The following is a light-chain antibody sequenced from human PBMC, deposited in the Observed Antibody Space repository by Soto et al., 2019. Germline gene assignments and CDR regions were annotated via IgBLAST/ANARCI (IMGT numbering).Light chain of an antibody. CDR3: HQYDSSPPMYT. V-gene: IGKV3-20*01. CDR1: QSVTSRY. J-gene: IGKJ2*01. CDR2: GAS. Sequence: EIVLTQSPVTLSLSPGDRATLSCRTSQSVTSRYLAWYQQRPGQAPRLLIYGASNRATGIPDRFSGSGSGTDFTLTISRLEPEDFAVYYCHQYDSSPPMYTFGQGTKLEIK.